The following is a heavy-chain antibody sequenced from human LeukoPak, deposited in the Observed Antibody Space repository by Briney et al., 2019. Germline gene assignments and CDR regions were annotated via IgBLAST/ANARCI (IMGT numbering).Heavy chain of an antibody. CDR1: GYTFTSYG. Sequence: ASVTVSCKASGYTFTSYGISWVRQAPGQGLEWMGWISAYNGNTNYAQKLQGRVTMTTDTSTSTAYMEPRSLRSDDTAVYYCARGGYCSGGSCYVDENMNWFDPWGQGTLVTVSS. CDR3: ARGGYCSGGSCYVDENMNWFDP. J-gene: IGHJ5*02. D-gene: IGHD2-15*01. CDR2: ISAYNGNT. V-gene: IGHV1-18*01.